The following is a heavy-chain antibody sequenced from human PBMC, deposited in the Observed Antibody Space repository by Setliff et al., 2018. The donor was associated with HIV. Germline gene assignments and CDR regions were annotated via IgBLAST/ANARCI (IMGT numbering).Heavy chain of an antibody. CDR2: INTYTANP. V-gene: IGHV7-4-1*02. D-gene: IGHD3-10*01. Sequence: VQVSCKAFGYTFTSYALNWVRQAPGQGLEWMGWINTYTANPMYAQGFTGRFVFSLDTSVRTAYLQISSLKAEDTALYYCVRDRGVRGANDAFNIWGLGTMVTVSS. CDR1: GYTFTSYA. CDR3: VRDRGVRGANDAFNI. J-gene: IGHJ3*02.